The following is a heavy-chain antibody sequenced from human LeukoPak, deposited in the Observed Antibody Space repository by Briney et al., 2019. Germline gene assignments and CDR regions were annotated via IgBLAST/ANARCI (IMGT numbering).Heavy chain of an antibody. J-gene: IGHJ4*02. V-gene: IGHV3-30*02. CDR3: AKDRRRGYCSGGSCLRFDY. CDR2: IRYDGSNK. Sequence: PGGSLRLSCAASGFTFSSYGMHWVRQAPGKGPEWVAFIRYDGSNKYYADSVKGRFTISRDNSKNTLYLQMNSLRAEDTAVYYCAKDRRRGYCSGGSCLRFDYWGQGTLVTVSS. D-gene: IGHD2-15*01. CDR1: GFTFSSYG.